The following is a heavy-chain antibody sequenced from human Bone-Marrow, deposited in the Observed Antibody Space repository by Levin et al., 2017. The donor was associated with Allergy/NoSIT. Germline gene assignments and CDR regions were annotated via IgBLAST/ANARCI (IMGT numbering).Heavy chain of an antibody. CDR2: LNPSVGST. CDR3: ARGGGFQRTADY. D-gene: IGHD3-10*01. V-gene: IGHV1-46*01. J-gene: IGHJ4*02. CDR1: GYTFTSDY. Sequence: ASVKVSCKASGYTFTSDYMHWVRQAPGQGLEWMGILNPSVGSTVFAQHFQGRLTMTSDSSTSTVYMELNSLRSEDTAVYYCARGGGFQRTADYWGQGTLVSVSS.